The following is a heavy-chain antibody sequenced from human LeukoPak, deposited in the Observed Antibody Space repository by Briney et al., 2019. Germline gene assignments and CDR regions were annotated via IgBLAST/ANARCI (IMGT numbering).Heavy chain of an antibody. Sequence: PGGSLRLSCAASGFTFSSFAMSWVRQAPGKGLEWVSAISGSGGSTYYADSVTGRFAISRDNSKNTLYLQMNSLGAEDTAVYYCAKDPVFGGSGSYSIWGQGTLVTVSS. J-gene: IGHJ4*02. CDR3: AKDPVFGGSGSYSI. V-gene: IGHV3-23*01. CDR2: ISGSGGST. CDR1: GFTFSSFA. D-gene: IGHD3-10*01.